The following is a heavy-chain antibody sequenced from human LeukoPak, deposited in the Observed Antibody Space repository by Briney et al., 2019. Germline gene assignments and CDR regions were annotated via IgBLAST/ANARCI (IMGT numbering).Heavy chain of an antibody. CDR3: ARNFHRRLYDSSGYYPY. D-gene: IGHD3-22*01. CDR1: GVTFSSYW. CDR2: IKQDGSEK. V-gene: IGHV3-7*01. Sequence: SGGSLRLSCAASGVTFSSYWMSWVRQAPGKGLEWVANIKQDGSEKYYADSVKGRFTISRDNAKNSLYLQMNSLRAEDTAVYYCARNFHRRLYDSSGYYPYWGQGTLVTVSS. J-gene: IGHJ4*02.